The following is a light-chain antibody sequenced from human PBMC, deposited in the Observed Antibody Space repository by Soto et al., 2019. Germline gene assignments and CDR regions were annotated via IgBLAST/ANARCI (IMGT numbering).Light chain of an antibody. Sequence: QSALTQPASVSGSPGQSLTISCTGTNSDVGAYNYVSWYQQHPGKPPKLVIYQVTNRPSGVSDRFSGSKSGGAASLTISGRQAEDEADYYCIPDTSGGIVVFGGGTKVTVL. CDR2: QVT. V-gene: IGLV2-14*01. J-gene: IGLJ2*01. CDR3: IPDTSGGIVV. CDR1: NSDVGAYNY.